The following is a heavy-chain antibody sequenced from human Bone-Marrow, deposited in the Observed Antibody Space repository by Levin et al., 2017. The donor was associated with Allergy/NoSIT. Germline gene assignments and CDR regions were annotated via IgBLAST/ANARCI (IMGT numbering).Heavy chain of an antibody. Sequence: GASVKVSCKASGYRFTGYYLHWVRQAPGQGLEWMGWINPNSDVTNYAQKFQGRVTMTRDTSIGTAYMELSRLTFDDTAVYYCARGREILGDHYYGMDVWGQGTTVTVSS. D-gene: IGHD3-10*01. CDR2: INPNSDVT. CDR1: GYRFTGYY. CDR3: ARGREILGDHYYGMDV. J-gene: IGHJ6*02. V-gene: IGHV1-2*02.